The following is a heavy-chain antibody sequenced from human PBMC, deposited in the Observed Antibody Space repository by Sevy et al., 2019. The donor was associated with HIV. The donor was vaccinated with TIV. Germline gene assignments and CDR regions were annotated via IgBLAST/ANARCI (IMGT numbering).Heavy chain of an antibody. V-gene: IGHV4-39*01. CDR1: GGSISSSSYY. D-gene: IGHD6-13*01. CDR2: IYYSGST. Sequence: SETLSLTCTVSGGSISSSSYYWGWIRQPPGKGLEFIGSIYYSGSTYYNPSLKSRVTISVDTSKNQFSLKLTPVTAADTAVYYCASHGSSSLNLNWFDPWGQGTLVTVSS. CDR3: ASHGSSSLNLNWFDP. J-gene: IGHJ5*02.